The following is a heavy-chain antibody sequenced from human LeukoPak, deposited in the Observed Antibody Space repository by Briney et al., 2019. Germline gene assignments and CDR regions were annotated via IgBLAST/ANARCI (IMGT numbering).Heavy chain of an antibody. J-gene: IGHJ1*01. CDR1: GYTLTELS. V-gene: IGHV1-24*01. CDR2: FDPEDGET. D-gene: IGHD3-16*01. CDR3: VTFRGSVEYFQH. Sequence: GASVKVSCKVSGYTLTELSMHWVRQAPGKGLEWMGGFDPEDGETIYAQKFQGRVTMTEDTSTDTAYMELSSLRSEDTAVYYCVTFRGSVEYFQHWGQGTLVTVSS.